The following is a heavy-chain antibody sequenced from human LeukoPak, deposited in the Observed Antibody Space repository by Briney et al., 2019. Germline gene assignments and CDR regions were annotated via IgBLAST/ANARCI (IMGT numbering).Heavy chain of an antibody. D-gene: IGHD2-15*01. CDR1: GFTFSDYY. CDR2: ISSASRYT. J-gene: IGHJ4*02. V-gene: IGHV3-11*06. Sequence: PGGSLRLSCAASGFTFSDYYMSWIRQAPGKGLEGVSYISSASRYTNYADSVKGRFTISRDNAKNSLYLQMNSLRGEDTAVYYCARGRYCSGGRCYSDFDYWGQGTLVTVFS. CDR3: ARGRYCSGGRCYSDFDY.